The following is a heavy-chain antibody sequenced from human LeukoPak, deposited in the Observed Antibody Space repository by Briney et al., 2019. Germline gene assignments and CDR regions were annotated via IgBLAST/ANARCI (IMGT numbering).Heavy chain of an antibody. CDR3: AKGYYYFDY. CDR1: GFTFSSYA. J-gene: IGHJ4*02. Sequence: GGSLRLSCAASGFTFSSYAMSWVRQAPGKGLEWVSPISGSGAGTYYADSVKSRFTISRDNSKNTLYLQMNSLRAEDTAVYYCAKGYYYFDYWGQGTLVTVSS. CDR2: ISGSGAGT. V-gene: IGHV3-23*01. D-gene: IGHD2-21*01.